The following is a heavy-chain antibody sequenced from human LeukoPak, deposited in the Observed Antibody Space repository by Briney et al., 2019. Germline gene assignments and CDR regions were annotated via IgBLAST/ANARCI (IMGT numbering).Heavy chain of an antibody. D-gene: IGHD3-22*01. CDR1: GFTFSNAW. Sequence: GGFLRLSCAASGFTFSNAWMSWVRQAPGKGLEWVGRIKSKTDGGTTDYAAPVKGRFTISRDDSKNTLYLQMNSLKTADTAVSYCAREDSSGWMAFDIWGQGTMVTVSS. J-gene: IGHJ3*02. CDR3: AREDSSGWMAFDI. V-gene: IGHV3-15*01. CDR2: IKSKTDGGTT.